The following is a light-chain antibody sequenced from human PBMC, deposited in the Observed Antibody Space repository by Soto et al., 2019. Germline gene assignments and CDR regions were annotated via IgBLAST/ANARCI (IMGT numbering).Light chain of an antibody. CDR3: QQYGSSIT. CDR2: GPF. Sequence: EIVLTQSPATLSLSPGERATLSCRASQSVSSYLAWYQQKPGQAPRLLISGPFSRATGIPDRFSGSGSGTDFTLTISRLEPEDFAVYYCQQYGSSITFGQGTRLEIK. CDR1: QSVSSY. J-gene: IGKJ5*01. V-gene: IGKV3-20*01.